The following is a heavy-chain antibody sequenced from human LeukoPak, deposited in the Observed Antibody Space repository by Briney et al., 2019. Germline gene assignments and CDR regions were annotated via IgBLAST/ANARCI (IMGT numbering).Heavy chain of an antibody. D-gene: IGHD4-17*01. CDR1: GFTFSGYT. J-gene: IGHJ4*02. Sequence: GGSLRLSCAASGFTFSGYTINWVRQAPGKGLEWVSSISSSSSYIYYADSVKGRFTISRHNAKNSLYLQMNSLRAEDTAVYYCARVVDHDYGDYYLDYWGQGTLVTVSS. CDR3: ARVVDHDYGDYYLDY. V-gene: IGHV3-21*01. CDR2: ISSSSSYI.